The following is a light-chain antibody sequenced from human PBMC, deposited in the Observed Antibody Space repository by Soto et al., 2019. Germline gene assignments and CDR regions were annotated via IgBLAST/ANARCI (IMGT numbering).Light chain of an antibody. CDR2: DAS. V-gene: IGKV3-11*01. CDR3: QHRNNLPVT. J-gene: IGKJ4*01. Sequence: IVLTQSPATLSVSPGETATLSCRASENINTYLAWYQQKPGQAPKLLIYDASNRATGIPARFSASGSGTEFTLTISSLEPEDFAVYYCQHRNNLPVTFGGGTKVEIK. CDR1: ENINTY.